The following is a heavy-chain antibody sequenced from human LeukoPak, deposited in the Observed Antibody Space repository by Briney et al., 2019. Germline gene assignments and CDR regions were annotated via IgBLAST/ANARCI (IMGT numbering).Heavy chain of an antibody. V-gene: IGHV1-2*02. CDR2: INPNSGGT. J-gene: IGHJ6*03. CDR1: GYTFTGYY. Sequence: ASVKVSCKASGYTFTGYYMHWVRQAPGQGLEWMGWINPNSGGTNYAQKFQGRVTMTRDTSISTAYMELSRLRSDDTAVYYCARDKPPTPYYYYYMDVWGKGTTVTISS. CDR3: ARDKPPTPYYYYYMDV.